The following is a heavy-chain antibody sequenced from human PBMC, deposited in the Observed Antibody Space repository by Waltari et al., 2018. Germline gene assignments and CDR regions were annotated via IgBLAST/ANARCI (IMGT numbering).Heavy chain of an antibody. CDR3: ASCYGGMVQH. D-gene: IGHD4-17*01. CDR2: INDSGST. V-gene: IGHV4-34*01. J-gene: IGHJ1*01. Sequence: QVQLQQWGAGLLKPSETLSLTCAVYGGTFNDHYWNWIRQPPGKGLEWIGQINDSGSTNYNPSLKSRVTISVDTSKNQFSLKLSSVTAADTAVYYCASCYGGMVQHWGQGTLVTVSS. CDR1: GGTFNDHY.